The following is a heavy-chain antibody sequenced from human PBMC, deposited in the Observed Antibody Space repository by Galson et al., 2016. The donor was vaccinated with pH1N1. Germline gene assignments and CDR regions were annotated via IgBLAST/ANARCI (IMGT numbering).Heavy chain of an antibody. CDR2: IIPIFGTA. V-gene: IGHV1-69*13. D-gene: IGHD6-19*01. CDR3: ARGEGVQEWQSHYCEY. J-gene: IGHJ4*02. CDR1: GGTFSSYA. Sequence: SVKVSCKASGGTFSSYAISWVRQAPGQGLEWMGGIIPIFGTANYAQKFQGRVTITADESTSTAYMELSSLRSEDTAVYYCARGEGVQEWQSHYCEYWGQGTLVTVSS.